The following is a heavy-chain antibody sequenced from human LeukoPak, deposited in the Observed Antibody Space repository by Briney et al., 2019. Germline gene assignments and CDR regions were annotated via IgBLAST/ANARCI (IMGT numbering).Heavy chain of an antibody. CDR1: GVSISTSNSY. Sequence: SETLSLTCTVSGVSISTSNSYWGWIRQPPGKGLEWIGSIYYTGSTYYNPSLKSRVTISVDTSKNQFSLKLSSVTAADTAVYYCARRVTMVRGVIVYYYYYMDVWGKGTTVTISS. CDR2: IYYTGST. J-gene: IGHJ6*03. D-gene: IGHD3-10*01. V-gene: IGHV4-39*07. CDR3: ARRVTMVRGVIVYYYYYMDV.